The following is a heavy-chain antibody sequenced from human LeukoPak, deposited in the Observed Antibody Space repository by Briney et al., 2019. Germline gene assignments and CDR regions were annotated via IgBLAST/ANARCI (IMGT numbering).Heavy chain of an antibody. CDR3: ARARSSTNWFDP. J-gene: IGHJ5*02. CDR2: MNPNSGNT. CDR1: GYTFTSYD. Sequence: ASVKVSCKASGYTFTSYDIHWVRQATGQGLEWMGWMNPNSGNTGYAQKFQGRVTMTRNTSISTAYMELSSLRSEDTAVYYCARARSSTNWFDPWGQGTLVTVSS. V-gene: IGHV1-8*01. D-gene: IGHD2/OR15-2a*01.